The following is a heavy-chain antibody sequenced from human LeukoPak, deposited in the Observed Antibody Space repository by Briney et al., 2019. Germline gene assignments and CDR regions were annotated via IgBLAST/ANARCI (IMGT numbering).Heavy chain of an antibody. CDR3: ARGEPDYYDSSGCSYYFDY. Sequence: PGGSLRLSCAASGFTVSSNYMSWARQAPGKGLEWVSVIYSGGSTYYADSVKGRFTISRDNSKNTLYLQMNSLRAEDTAVYYCARGEPDYYDSSGCSYYFDYWGQGTLVTVSS. CDR1: GFTVSSNY. D-gene: IGHD3-22*01. V-gene: IGHV3-66*01. CDR2: IYSGGST. J-gene: IGHJ4*02.